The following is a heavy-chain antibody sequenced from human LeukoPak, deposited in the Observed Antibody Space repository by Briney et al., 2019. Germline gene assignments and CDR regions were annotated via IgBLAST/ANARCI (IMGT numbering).Heavy chain of an antibody. CDR3: ARGQKYRNGYTVTELGSGYFDY. CDR2: ISYSGRT. D-gene: IGHD5-18*01. CDR1: GGSISSYY. V-gene: IGHV4-59*01. J-gene: IGHJ4*02. Sequence: KSSETLSLTCSVSGGSISSYYWSWSRQPPGKGLEYIGYISYSGRTNYNPSLKSRLTISVDTSKNQFSLTLSSVTAADTAVYYCARGQKYRNGYTVTELGSGYFDYWGQGTLVTVSS.